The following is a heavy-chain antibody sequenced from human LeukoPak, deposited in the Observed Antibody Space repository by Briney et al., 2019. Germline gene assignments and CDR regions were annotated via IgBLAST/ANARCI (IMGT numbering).Heavy chain of an antibody. CDR2: IYYSGST. J-gene: IGHJ3*02. CDR1: GGSISSYY. V-gene: IGHV4-59*12. CDR3: ARKSRNWNYVARGAFDI. Sequence: PSETLSLTCTVSGGSISSYYWSWIRQPPGKGLEWIGYIYYSGSTNYNPSLRSRVTISVDTSKNQFSLKLSSVTAADTAVYYCARKSRNWNYVARGAFDIWGQGTMVTVSS. D-gene: IGHD1-7*01.